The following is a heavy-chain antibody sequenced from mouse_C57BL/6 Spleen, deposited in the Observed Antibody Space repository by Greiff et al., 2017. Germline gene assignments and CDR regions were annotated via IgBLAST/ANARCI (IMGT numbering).Heavy chain of an antibody. J-gene: IGHJ2*01. CDR1: GYTFTDYY. V-gene: IGHV1-26*01. D-gene: IGHD2-2*01. Sequence: VQLQQSGPELVKPGASVKISCKASGYTFTDYYMNWVKQSHGKSLEWIGDINPNNGGTSYNQKFKGKATLTVDKSSSTAYMELRSLTSEDSAVYYCARWYGYQDYWGQGTTLTVSS. CDR3: ARWYGYQDY. CDR2: INPNNGGT.